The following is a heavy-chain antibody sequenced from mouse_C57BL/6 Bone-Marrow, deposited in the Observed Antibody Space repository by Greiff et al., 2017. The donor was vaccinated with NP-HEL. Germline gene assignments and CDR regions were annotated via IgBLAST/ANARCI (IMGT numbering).Heavy chain of an antibody. D-gene: IGHD3-3*01. J-gene: IGHJ2*01. Sequence: QVQLQQPGAELVRPGSSVKLSCKASGYTFTSYWMDWVKQRPGQGLEWIGNIYPSDSETHYNQKFKDKATLTADKSSSTAYMQLSSLTSEDSAVYYGARKGPLWDYFDYWGQGTTLTVSS. CDR2: IYPSDSET. CDR3: ARKGPLWDYFDY. CDR1: GYTFTSYW. V-gene: IGHV1-61*01.